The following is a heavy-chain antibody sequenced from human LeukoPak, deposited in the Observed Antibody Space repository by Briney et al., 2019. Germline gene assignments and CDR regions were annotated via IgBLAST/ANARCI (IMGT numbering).Heavy chain of an antibody. CDR1: GYTFTGYY. CDR2: INPNSGGT. Sequence: ASVKVSCKASGYTFTGYYMHWVRQAPGQGLEWMGWINPNSGGTNYAQKFQGRVTMTRDTSISTAYMELSRLRSDDTAVYYCARDSSSWCALFDYWGQGTLVTVSS. D-gene: IGHD6-13*01. V-gene: IGHV1-2*02. J-gene: IGHJ4*02. CDR3: ARDSSSWCALFDY.